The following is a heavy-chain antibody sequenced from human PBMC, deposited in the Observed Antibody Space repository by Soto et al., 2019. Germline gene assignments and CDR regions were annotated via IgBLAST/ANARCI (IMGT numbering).Heavy chain of an antibody. J-gene: IGHJ4*02. V-gene: IGHV3-7*01. CDR1: GFTVSSSW. CDR2: IKQDGSEK. D-gene: IGHD3-16*01. CDR3: ATDWAY. Sequence: WGSLRLACAASGFTVSSSWMSWVRQAPGKGLEWVASIKQDGSEKYYVDSVKGRFTISRDNAKNSLYLQMNSLRAEDTAVYYCATDWAYWGQGTLVTVSS.